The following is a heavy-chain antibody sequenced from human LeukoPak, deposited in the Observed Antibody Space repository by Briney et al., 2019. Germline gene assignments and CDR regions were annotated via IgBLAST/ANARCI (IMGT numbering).Heavy chain of an antibody. D-gene: IGHD3-10*01. Sequence: GGSLRLSCAASGFSFSTHAMSWVRQAPGKGLEWVSAISGNGADTFYADSVTGRFTLSRDNSKNTLYLQMNSLRDEDTAVYYCAKRGSGSPSALDWWGQGTLVTVSP. CDR2: ISGNGADT. CDR3: AKRGSGSPSALDW. J-gene: IGHJ4*02. V-gene: IGHV3-23*01. CDR1: GFSFSTHA.